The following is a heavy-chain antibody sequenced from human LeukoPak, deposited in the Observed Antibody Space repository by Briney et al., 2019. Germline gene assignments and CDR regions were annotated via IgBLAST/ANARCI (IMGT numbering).Heavy chain of an antibody. D-gene: IGHD3-22*01. Sequence: SVKVSCKASGGTFSSYAISWVRQAPGQGLEWTGGIIPIFGTANYAQKFQGRVTITADESTSTAYMELSSLRSEDTAVYYCARRGYSWGNYYFDYWGQGTLVTVSS. V-gene: IGHV1-69*13. J-gene: IGHJ4*02. CDR2: IIPIFGTA. CDR3: ARRGYSWGNYYFDY. CDR1: GGTFSSYA.